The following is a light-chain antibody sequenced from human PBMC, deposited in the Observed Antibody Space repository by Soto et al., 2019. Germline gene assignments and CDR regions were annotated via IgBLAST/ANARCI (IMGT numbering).Light chain of an antibody. CDR2: AAS. V-gene: IGKV1-27*01. CDR1: QDIKKF. CDR3: QKYDRAPAA. Sequence: DIQVTQSPSSLSASPGDRITITCRASQDIKKFLAWYQQKPGKVPHLLIYAASTLRPGVPSRFSGNASGTDFTLTIASLLPEDVATYYCQKYDRAPAAFGQGTKVDVK. J-gene: IGKJ1*01.